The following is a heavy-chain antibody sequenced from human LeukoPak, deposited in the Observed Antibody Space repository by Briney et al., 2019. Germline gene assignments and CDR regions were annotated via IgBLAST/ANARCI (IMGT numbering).Heavy chain of an antibody. Sequence: SGTLSLTCAVSGGSMSSFTWWGWIRQPPGKGLEWIGVVYYSGSTYYSSSFKSRVTISVDTSKNKFSLKLSPVTAADTAIYYCARRGYYGWGSVYWGQGTLVTVSS. V-gene: IGHV4-39*01. CDR2: VYYSGST. CDR1: GGSMSSFTW. J-gene: IGHJ4*02. D-gene: IGHD3-10*01. CDR3: ARRGYYGWGSVY.